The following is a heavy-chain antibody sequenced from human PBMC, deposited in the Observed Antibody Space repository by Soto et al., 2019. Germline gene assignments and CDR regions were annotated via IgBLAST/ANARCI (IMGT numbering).Heavy chain of an antibody. J-gene: IGHJ6*02. CDR1: GFTFSSYG. CDR2: ISYDGSNK. CDR3: AKDAKAARPMYYYGMDV. D-gene: IGHD6-6*01. Sequence: GGSLRLSCAASGFTFSSYGMHWVRQAPGKGLERVAVISYDGSNKYYADSVKGRFTISRDNSKNTLYLQMNSLRAEDTAVYYCAKDAKAARPMYYYGMDVWGQGPTVTVS. V-gene: IGHV3-30*18.